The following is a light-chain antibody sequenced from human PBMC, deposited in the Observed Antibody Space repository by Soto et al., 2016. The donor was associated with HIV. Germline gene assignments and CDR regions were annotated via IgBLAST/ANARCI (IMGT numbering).Light chain of an antibody. V-gene: IGLV3-1*01. J-gene: IGLJ2*01. CDR3: QAWDSVTV. Sequence: SYELTQPPSVSVSPGQTASITCSGDKLGDKYVCWYQQKPGQSPVLVIYQDNKRPSDIPERFSGSNSGNTATLTISGTQAMDEADYYCQAWDSVTVFGGGTKLTVL. CDR2: QDN. CDR1: KLGDKY.